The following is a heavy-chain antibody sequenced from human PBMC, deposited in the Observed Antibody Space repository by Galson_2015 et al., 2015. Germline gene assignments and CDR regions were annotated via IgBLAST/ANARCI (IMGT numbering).Heavy chain of an antibody. CDR3: AGGGGWAGDYTN. CDR1: GYTFTSYA. D-gene: IGHD4-11*01. V-gene: IGHV1-3*01. J-gene: IGHJ4*02. Sequence: QSGAEVKKPGESLKISCKASGYTFTSYAMHWVRQAPGQRLEWMGWINAGNGNTKYSQKFQGRVTITRDTSASTAYMELSSLRSEDSAVYYCAGGGGWAGDYTNWGQGTLVTVSS. CDR2: INAGNGNT.